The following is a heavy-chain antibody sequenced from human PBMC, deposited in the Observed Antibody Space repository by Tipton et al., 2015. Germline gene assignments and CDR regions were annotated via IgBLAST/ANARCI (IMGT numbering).Heavy chain of an antibody. CDR2: IQYSGST. Sequence: TLSLTCSVSSDSISKYYWSWIRQPPGKELEWIGYIQYSGSTNYNPSLKSRVTISVDTSKTQFSLKMSSVTASDTAVYHCARARGRHGGLFDSWGQGTLVIVSS. V-gene: IGHV4-59*01. CDR3: ARARGRHGGLFDS. D-gene: IGHD4-23*01. CDR1: SDSISKYY. J-gene: IGHJ4*02.